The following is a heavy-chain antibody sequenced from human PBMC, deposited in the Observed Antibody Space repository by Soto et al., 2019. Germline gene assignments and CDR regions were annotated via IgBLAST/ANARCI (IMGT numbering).Heavy chain of an antibody. V-gene: IGHV1-18*04. CDR3: ARAPQYSSGSSGWFDP. Sequence: QVQLVQSGAEVKKPGASVKVSCKASGYTFTSYGISWVRQAPGQGLEWMGWISAYNGNTNYAQKLQGRVTMTTDTSTSTGYMELRSLRSDDTAVYYCARAPQYSSGSSGWFDPWGQGTLVTVSS. CDR2: ISAYNGNT. CDR1: GYTFTSYG. J-gene: IGHJ5*02. D-gene: IGHD6-19*01.